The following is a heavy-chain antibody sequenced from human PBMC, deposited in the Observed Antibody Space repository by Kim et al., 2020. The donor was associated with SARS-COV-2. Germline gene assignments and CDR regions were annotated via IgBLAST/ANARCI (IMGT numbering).Heavy chain of an antibody. CDR1: GGSFSGYY. CDR2: INHSGST. J-gene: IGHJ6*02. V-gene: IGHV4-34*01. CDR3: ASAAAGTDYYYGMDV. D-gene: IGHD6-13*01. Sequence: SETLSLTCAVYGGSFSGYYWSWIRQPPGKGLEWIGEINHSGSTNYNPSLKSRVTISVDTSKNQFSLKLSYVTAADTAVYYCASAAAGTDYYYGMDVWGQGTTVTVSS.